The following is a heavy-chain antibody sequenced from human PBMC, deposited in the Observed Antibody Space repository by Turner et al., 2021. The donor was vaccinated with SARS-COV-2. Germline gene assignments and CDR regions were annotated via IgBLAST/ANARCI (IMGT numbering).Heavy chain of an antibody. CDR1: GYTLTELS. CDR3: ATGVAVAGTPSKYYYYYGMDV. D-gene: IGHD6-19*01. Sequence: QVQLVQSGAEVKTPGASVKVSCKVSGYTLTELSMHWVRQAPGKGLEWMGGFDPEDGETIYAQKFQGRVTMTEDTSTDTAYMELSSLRSEDTAVYYCATGVAVAGTPSKYYYYYGMDVWGQGTTVTVSS. J-gene: IGHJ6*02. CDR2: FDPEDGET. V-gene: IGHV1-24*01.